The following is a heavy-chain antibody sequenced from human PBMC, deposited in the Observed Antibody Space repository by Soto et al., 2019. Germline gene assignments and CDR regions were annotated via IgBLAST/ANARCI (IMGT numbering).Heavy chain of an antibody. CDR2: IYKSATT. CDR3: ARGRYCLTGRCFPNWFDS. CDR1: GDSISNLDYF. Sequence: SETLYLTCSVSGDSISNLDYFWAWIRQPPGQALEYIGYIYKSATTYYNPSFESRVAISVDTSKGQFSLNVTSVTAADTAVYFCARGRYCLTGRCFPNWFDSWGQGALVTVSS. D-gene: IGHD7-27*01. J-gene: IGHJ5*01. V-gene: IGHV4-30-4*01.